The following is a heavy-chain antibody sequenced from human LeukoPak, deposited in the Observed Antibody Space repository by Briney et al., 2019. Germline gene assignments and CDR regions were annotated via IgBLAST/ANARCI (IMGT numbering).Heavy chain of an antibody. CDR3: ARRVGRYFGERAYYYNYMDV. V-gene: IGHV4-38-2*02. CDR2: IYHSGST. J-gene: IGHJ6*03. D-gene: IGHD3-10*01. Sequence: SETLSLTCTVSGYSISSGYYWGWIRQPPGKGLEWIGSIYHSGSTYYNPSLKSRVTISLNTSKNQFSLKLSSVTAADTAVYYCARRVGRYFGERAYYYNYMDVWAKGTTVTISS. CDR1: GYSISSGYY.